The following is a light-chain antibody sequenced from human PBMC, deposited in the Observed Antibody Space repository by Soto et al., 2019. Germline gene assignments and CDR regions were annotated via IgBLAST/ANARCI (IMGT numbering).Light chain of an antibody. CDR2: SNY. J-gene: IGLJ2*01. CDR1: GSIIGGNV. V-gene: IGLV1-44*01. Sequence: QSVLTQPPSLSGTPGQRVTISCSGSGSIIGGNVVSWYQQLPGAAPKLLLFSNYQRPSGVPDRFSGSKSGTSASLAISGLQAEEDGDYYCASWDDSLNNVLFGGGTKLTVL. CDR3: ASWDDSLNNVL.